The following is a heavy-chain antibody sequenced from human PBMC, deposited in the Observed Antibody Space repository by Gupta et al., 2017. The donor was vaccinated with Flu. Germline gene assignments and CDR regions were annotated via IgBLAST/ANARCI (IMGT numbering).Heavy chain of an antibody. CDR3: ARSNAASRFYYYYYLDV. V-gene: IGHV4-39*02. Sequence: PPGKGLEWIGGVYHTGTTYYNPSLKSRVTMPLDSSRNHVSLNLRSVTAADTAVYYCARSNAASRFYYYYYLDVWGKGTTVTVSS. D-gene: IGHD2-8*01. J-gene: IGHJ6*03. CDR2: VYHTGTT.